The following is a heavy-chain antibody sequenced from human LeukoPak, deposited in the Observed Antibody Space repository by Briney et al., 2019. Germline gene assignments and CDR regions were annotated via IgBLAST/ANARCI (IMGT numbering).Heavy chain of an antibody. V-gene: IGHV3-23*01. J-gene: IGHJ4*02. CDR1: GFTFSSYA. Sequence: GGSLRLSCAASGFTFSSYAMSWVRQAPGKGLEWVSAISGSGGTPYYADSVKGRFTISRDNSKNTLYLQMNSLGAEDTAVYYCARGKRRIDYWGQGTLVTVSS. CDR3: ARGKRRIDY. CDR2: ISGSGGTP.